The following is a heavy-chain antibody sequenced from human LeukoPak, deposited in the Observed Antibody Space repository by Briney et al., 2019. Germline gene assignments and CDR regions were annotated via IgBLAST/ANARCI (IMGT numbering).Heavy chain of an antibody. V-gene: IGHV3-21*04. J-gene: IGHJ5*02. CDR2: IRTNTSYI. Sequence: GGSLRLSCAVSRFTFSSYNMNWVRQAPGKGLEWVSSIRTNTSYIYYADSLKGRFTISRDSAKNSLYLQMNSLTAEDTAVYYCARDRGTGPPNGNWFDPWGQGTLVTVSS. CDR1: RFTFSSYN. D-gene: IGHD1-1*01. CDR3: ARDRGTGPPNGNWFDP.